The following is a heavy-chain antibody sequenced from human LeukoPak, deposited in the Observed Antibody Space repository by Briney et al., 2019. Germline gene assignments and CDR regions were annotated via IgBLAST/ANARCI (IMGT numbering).Heavy chain of an antibody. V-gene: IGHV4-34*01. CDR1: GGSFSGYY. CDR2: INHSGST. J-gene: IGHJ2*01. CDR3: ARGTKSSRVTVLTSFWYFDL. D-gene: IGHD2-21*02. Sequence: SETLSLTCAVYGGSFSGYYWSWIRQPPGKGLEWIGEINHSGSTNYNPSLKSRVTISVDRSKNQFSLKLSSVTTADTAVYYCARGTKSSRVTVLTSFWYFDLWGRGTLVTVSS.